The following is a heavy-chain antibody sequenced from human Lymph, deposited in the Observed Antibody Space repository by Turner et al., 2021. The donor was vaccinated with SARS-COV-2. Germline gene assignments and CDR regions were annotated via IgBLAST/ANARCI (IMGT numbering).Heavy chain of an antibody. V-gene: IGHV4-59*01. Sequence: QVQLQESGPRLVTPLETLSLTCTVSGGSMNNNYWIWIRQPPGKRLEWIGFIFYRGSTNYNPSLKSRVTISVDTSENQFSLKLTSVTAADTAIYYCARQTVNNWVDPWGQGTLVTVSS. D-gene: IGHD2-21*02. J-gene: IGHJ5*02. CDR1: GGSMNNNY. CDR3: ARQTVNNWVDP. CDR2: IFYRGST.